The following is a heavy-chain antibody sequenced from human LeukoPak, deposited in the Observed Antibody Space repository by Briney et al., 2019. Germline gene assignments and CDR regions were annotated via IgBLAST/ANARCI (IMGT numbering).Heavy chain of an antibody. D-gene: IGHD2-15*01. CDR2: IHYSGST. J-gene: IGHJ4*02. V-gene: IGHV4-59*08. CDR1: GGSISSYY. Sequence: PSETLSLTCTVSGGSISSYYWSWIRQPPGKGLEWIGYIHYSGSTNNNPSLKSRVTISVDTSKNQFSLRLSSVTAADTAVYYCARMHCSGGTCYSETFDYWGQGTLVTVSS. CDR3: ARMHCSGGTCYSETFDY.